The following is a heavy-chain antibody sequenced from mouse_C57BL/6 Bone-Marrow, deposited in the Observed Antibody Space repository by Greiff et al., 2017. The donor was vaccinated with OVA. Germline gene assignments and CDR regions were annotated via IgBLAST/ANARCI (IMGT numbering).Heavy chain of an antibody. CDR2: IYPGSGST. Sequence: QVQLQQPGAELVKPGASVKMSCKASGYTFTSYWITWVKQRPGQGLEWIGDIYPGSGSTNYNEKFKSKATLTVDTSSSTAYMQLSSLTSEDSAVYYCAPGTYGYWYFDVWGTGTTVTVSS. V-gene: IGHV1-55*01. CDR1: GYTFTSYW. J-gene: IGHJ1*03. D-gene: IGHD1-1*02. CDR3: APGTYGYWYFDV.